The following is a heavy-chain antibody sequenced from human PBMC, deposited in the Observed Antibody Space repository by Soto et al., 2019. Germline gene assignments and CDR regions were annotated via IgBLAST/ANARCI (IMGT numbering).Heavy chain of an antibody. D-gene: IGHD5-18*01. CDR3: ARGYGTARRWFDF. J-gene: IGHJ5*01. CDR1: GASVSSGDW. V-gene: IGHV4-4*02. Sequence: ASETLSLTCAVSGASVSSGDWWTWVRQSPGKGPECIGEIFHSGATNYNPSLKSRVDISMDKSKNQFSLRLTPVTAADTAVYYCARGYGTARRWFDFWGQGTLVTVSS. CDR2: IFHSGAT.